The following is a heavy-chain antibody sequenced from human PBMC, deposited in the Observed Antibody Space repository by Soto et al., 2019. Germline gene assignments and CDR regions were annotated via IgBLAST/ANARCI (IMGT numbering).Heavy chain of an antibody. CDR1: GGTFSTYI. Sequence: QVQLVQSGAEVKKPGSSVKVSCKASGGTFSTYITNWVRQAPGQGLEWMGGIIPIFGTTNYAQKFRGRVNITADESTTTAYMELSSLRSEDTAVYYCARSDSSGYYLPFWGQGTLVTVSS. D-gene: IGHD3-22*01. CDR2: IIPIFGTT. CDR3: ARSDSSGYYLPF. V-gene: IGHV1-69*01. J-gene: IGHJ4*02.